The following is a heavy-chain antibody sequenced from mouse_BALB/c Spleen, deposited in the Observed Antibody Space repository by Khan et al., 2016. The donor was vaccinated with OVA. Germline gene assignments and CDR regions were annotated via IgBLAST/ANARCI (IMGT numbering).Heavy chain of an antibody. CDR2: ISYSGST. Sequence: VQLKEWGPGLVKPSQSLSLTCTVTGYSITSGYGWNWIRQFPGNKLEWMSYISYSGSTNYNPSLKSRISITRDTSKNQFFLQLNSVTTEDTATYYCARTARIKYWGQGTTLTVSS. CDR1: GYSITSGYG. V-gene: IGHV3-2*02. D-gene: IGHD1-2*01. CDR3: ARTARIKY. J-gene: IGHJ2*01.